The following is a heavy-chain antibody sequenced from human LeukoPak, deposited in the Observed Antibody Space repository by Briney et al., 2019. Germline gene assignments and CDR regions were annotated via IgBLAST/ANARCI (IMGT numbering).Heavy chain of an antibody. CDR3: ARERVRNPEVFEY. D-gene: IGHD2-8*01. CDR2: IHYSGST. Sequence: SETLSLTCTVSGGSIYGYYWSWVRQPPGKGLEWIGYIHYSGSTDYSPSLKSRVTISVDSSKNQFSLKMTSVSATDTAIYYCARERVRNPEVFEYWGQGTLVTVSS. V-gene: IGHV4-59*01. CDR1: GGSIYGYY. J-gene: IGHJ4*02.